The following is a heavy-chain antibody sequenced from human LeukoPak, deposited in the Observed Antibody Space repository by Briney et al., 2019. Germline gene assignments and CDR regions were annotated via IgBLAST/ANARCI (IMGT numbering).Heavy chain of an antibody. CDR1: GYTFTVYY. D-gene: IGHD6-6*01. V-gene: IGHV1-2*03. Sequence: LGASVKVPCKASGYTFTVYYMHWVRQAPGQGLEWMGWINPNSGGTNYAQKFQGRVTMTRDTSISTAYMELSRLRSDDTAVYYCARRVYSSSAGLNWFDPWGQGTLVTVSS. CDR3: ARRVYSSSAGLNWFDP. J-gene: IGHJ5*02. CDR2: INPNSGGT.